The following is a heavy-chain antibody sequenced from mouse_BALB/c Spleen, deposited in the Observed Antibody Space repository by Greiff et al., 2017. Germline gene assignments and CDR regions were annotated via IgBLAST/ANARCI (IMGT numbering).Heavy chain of an antibody. J-gene: IGHJ1*01. Sequence: QVQLQQSGAELVKPGASVKLSCKASGYTFTSYWMHWVKQRPGQGLEWIGEINPSNGRTNYNEKFKSKATLTVDKSSSTAYMQLSSLTSEDSAVYYCATTMIGYFDVWGAGTTVTVSS. CDR1: GYTFTSYW. V-gene: IGHV1S81*02. D-gene: IGHD2-4*01. CDR2: INPSNGRT. CDR3: ATTMIGYFDV.